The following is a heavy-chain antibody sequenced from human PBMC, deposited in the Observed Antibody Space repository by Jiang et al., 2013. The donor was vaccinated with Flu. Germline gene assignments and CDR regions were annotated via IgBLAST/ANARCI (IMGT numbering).Heavy chain of an antibody. CDR2: VYFSGST. J-gene: IGHJ4*02. CDR1: GASISSPKW. V-gene: IGHV4-4*02. Sequence: GPGLVKPSGTLSLTCTVSGASISSPKWWSWVRQPPGKGLEWIGEVYFSGSTNYNTSLQSRLTISLDTSRSQFSLRLRSVTAADTAVYYCARVGRYSGFEVLFFDSWGQGTLVTVSS. D-gene: IGHD5-12*01. CDR3: ARVGRYSGFEVLFFDS.